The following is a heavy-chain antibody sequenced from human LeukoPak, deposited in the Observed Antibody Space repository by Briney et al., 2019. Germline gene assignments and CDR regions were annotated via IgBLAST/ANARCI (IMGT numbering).Heavy chain of an antibody. Sequence: GRSLRLSCTASGFNFGDYAMSWFRQAPGKGLEWVGFIRSKAYGGTTEYAASVKGRFTISRDDYKSIAYLQMNSLKTEDTAVYYCTRARGYSYGYAGVWGKGTTVTVSS. CDR2: IRSKAYGGTT. J-gene: IGHJ6*04. V-gene: IGHV3-49*03. CDR3: TRARGYSYGYAGV. CDR1: GFNFGDYA. D-gene: IGHD5-18*01.